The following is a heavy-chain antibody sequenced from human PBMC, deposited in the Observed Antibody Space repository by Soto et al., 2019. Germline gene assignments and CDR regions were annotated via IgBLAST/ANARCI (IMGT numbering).Heavy chain of an antibody. D-gene: IGHD6-19*01. CDR1: GGSISSSSYY. CDR3: ASPEKYSSGWYISFDY. CDR2: NYYSGST. V-gene: IGHV4-39*01. J-gene: IGHJ4*02. Sequence: SETLSLTCTVSGGSISSSSYYWGWIRQPPGKGLEWIGSNYYSGSTYYNPSLKSRVTISVDTSKNQFSLKLSSVTAADTAVYYCASPEKYSSGWYISFDYWGQGTLVTVSS.